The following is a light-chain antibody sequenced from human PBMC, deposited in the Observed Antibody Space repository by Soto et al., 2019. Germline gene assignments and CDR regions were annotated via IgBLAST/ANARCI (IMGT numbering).Light chain of an antibody. CDR3: VSYTDTDTLV. V-gene: IGLV2-8*01. Sequence: QSALTQPPSASGSPGQSVTISCTGTSSDVGFYNSVSWFQHHPGKAPKLIIFGVNRRPSGVSSRFSGSRSGNTASLTISGLQPDDEGDYFCVSYTDTDTLVFGTGTKLAVL. CDR1: SSDVGFYNS. CDR2: GVN. J-gene: IGLJ1*01.